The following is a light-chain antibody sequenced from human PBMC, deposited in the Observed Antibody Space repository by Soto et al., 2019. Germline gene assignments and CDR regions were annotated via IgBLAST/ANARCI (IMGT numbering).Light chain of an antibody. CDR1: QSVSTD. V-gene: IGKV3-15*01. CDR3: QQYTNRPPLT. CDR2: GAS. J-gene: IGKJ1*01. Sequence: EIVMPQSPATLSGSPGERATFSCRARQSVSTDLARYQQKPGQAPRHPIYGASTRVTGIPAKFSGSGYGTEFPLIIRSLQSDDCAVYYCQQYTNRPPLTFGQGTKV.